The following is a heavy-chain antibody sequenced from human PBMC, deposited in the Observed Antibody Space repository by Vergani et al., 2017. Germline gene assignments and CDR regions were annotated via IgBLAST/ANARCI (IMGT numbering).Heavy chain of an antibody. V-gene: IGHV4-61*10. CDR3: ASIVVVPAAILGWFDP. D-gene: IGHD2-2*02. J-gene: IGHJ5*02. CDR2: IYYSGRP. CDR1: GGSVSSGSNY. Sequence: QVQLQESGPGLVKPSETLSLTCTVSGGSVSSGSNYWSWIRQPAGEGLEWIGYIYYSGRPNYNPSRKSRVTISVDPSKNQFSLKLSSVTAADTAGYYCASIVVVPAAILGWFDPWGQGALVTVSS.